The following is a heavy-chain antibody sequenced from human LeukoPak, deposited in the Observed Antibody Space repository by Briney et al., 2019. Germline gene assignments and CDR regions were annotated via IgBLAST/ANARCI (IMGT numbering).Heavy chain of an antibody. J-gene: IGHJ3*01. CDR2: IASGGTYT. CDR3: AREVFSVTAHFDV. Sequence: GGSLRLSCAASGFTFSDHYMSWIRQAPGKGLEWISYIASGGTYTNYADSVKGRFTISRDNAKNSLYLQMNSLRAEDTALYYCAREVFSVTAHFDVWGQGTMITVSS. D-gene: IGHD2-21*02. V-gene: IGHV3-11*05. CDR1: GFTFSDHY.